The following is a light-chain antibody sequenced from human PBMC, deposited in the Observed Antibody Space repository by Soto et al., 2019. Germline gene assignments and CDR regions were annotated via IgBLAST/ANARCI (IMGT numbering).Light chain of an antibody. CDR1: QSISSY. CDR2: AAS. J-gene: IGKJ5*01. CDR3: QKYNSGLIT. Sequence: GDRVTITCRASQSISSYLNWYQQKPGKAPKLLIYAASSLQSGVPSRFSGSGSGTDFTLTISSLQPEDFATYYCQKYNSGLITFGQGTRLEIK. V-gene: IGKV1-39*01.